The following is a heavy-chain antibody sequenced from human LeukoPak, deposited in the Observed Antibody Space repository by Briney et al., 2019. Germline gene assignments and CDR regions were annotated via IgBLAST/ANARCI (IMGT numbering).Heavy chain of an antibody. Sequence: SVKVSCKASGGTFSSYTMSWVRQAPGQGLEWMGRIIPILGIANYAQKFQGRVTITADKSTSTAYMELSSLRSEDTAVYYCASEATVTPDAFDIWGQGTMVTVSS. CDR3: ASEATVTPDAFDI. CDR2: IIPILGIA. V-gene: IGHV1-69*02. J-gene: IGHJ3*02. CDR1: GGTFSSYT. D-gene: IGHD4-17*01.